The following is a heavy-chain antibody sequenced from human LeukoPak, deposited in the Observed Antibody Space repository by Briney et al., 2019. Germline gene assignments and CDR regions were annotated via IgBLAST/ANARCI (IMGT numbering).Heavy chain of an antibody. J-gene: IGHJ4*02. CDR1: GYTLTELS. CDR3: ATLPYCSSTSCRDY. CDR2: FDPEDGET. V-gene: IGHV1-24*01. Sequence: ASVKVSCKVSGYTLTELSMHWVRQAPGKGLEWMGGFDPEDGETIYAQKFQGRVTMTEDTSTDTAYMELSSLRSEDTAVYYCATLPYCSSTSCRDYWGQGTLVTVSS. D-gene: IGHD2-2*01.